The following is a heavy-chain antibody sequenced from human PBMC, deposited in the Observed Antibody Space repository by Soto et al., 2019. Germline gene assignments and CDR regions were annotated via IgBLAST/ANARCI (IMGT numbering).Heavy chain of an antibody. CDR1: GFTLSNYG. J-gene: IGHJ4*02. CDR2: ISGSDGST. Sequence: EVQLLESGGGLVQPGGSLRLSCAASGFTLSNYGMNWVRQAPGKGLEWVSGISGSDGSTYYADSVKGRFTISRDNSKNPLYLQRNTLGAEDTAVNYGPKIKYYDWGRGTRVTVSS. D-gene: IGHD3-22*01. V-gene: IGHV3-23*01. CDR3: PKIKYYD.